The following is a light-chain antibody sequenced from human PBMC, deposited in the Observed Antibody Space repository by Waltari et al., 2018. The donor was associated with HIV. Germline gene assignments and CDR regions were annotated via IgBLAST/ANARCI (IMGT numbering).Light chain of an antibody. CDR3: QVWDSETDHWV. CDR1: DIGSKS. CDR2: YDN. J-gene: IGLJ3*02. Sequence: YVLTQPPSVSEAPGQTARTPCGVSDIGSKSVPWYQQKPGQAPVQVIYYDNDRPSGIPERFSGSNSGNTATLTISRVEAGDEADYFCQVWDSETDHWVFGGGTKLTVL. V-gene: IGLV3-21*04.